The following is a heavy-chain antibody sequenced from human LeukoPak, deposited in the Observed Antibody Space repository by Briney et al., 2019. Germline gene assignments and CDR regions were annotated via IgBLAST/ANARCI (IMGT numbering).Heavy chain of an antibody. CDR1: GGSMSNNY. CDR2: ISYTGST. D-gene: IGHD4-17*01. J-gene: IGHJ6*03. Sequence: SETLSLTCSVSGGSMSNNYWGWIRQPPGRGLEWIGYISYTGSTSYTPSLKSRVSIFLETPRDQFSLEVSSVIAADTAVYYCARLQSANHDNGYYTGGFYYMDVWGKGTTVTVSS. V-gene: IGHV4-59*08. CDR3: ARLQSANHDNGYYTGGFYYMDV.